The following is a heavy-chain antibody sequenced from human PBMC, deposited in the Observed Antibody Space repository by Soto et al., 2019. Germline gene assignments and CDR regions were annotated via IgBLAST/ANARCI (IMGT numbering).Heavy chain of an antibody. V-gene: IGHV1-24*01. CDR2: FDPEDGET. J-gene: IGHJ6*02. CDR1: GYTLTELS. CDR3: AKANWGYDSPDYYYYGRDV. Sequence: GASVKVSCKVSGYTLTELSMHWVRQAPGKGLEWMGGFDPEDGETIYAQKFQGRVTMTEDTSTDTAYMELSSLRSEDTAVYYCAKANWGYDSPDYYYYGRDVWGQGTTVTVSS. D-gene: IGHD5-12*01.